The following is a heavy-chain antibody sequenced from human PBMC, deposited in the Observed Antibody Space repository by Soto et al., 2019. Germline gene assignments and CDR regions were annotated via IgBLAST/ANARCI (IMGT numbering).Heavy chain of an antibody. D-gene: IGHD2-15*01. CDR3: AREDCSGGSCYRSFDY. Sequence: GGSLRLSCAASGFTFSSYSMNWVRQAPGKGLEWVSYISSSSSTIYYADSVKGRFTISRDNAKNSLYLQMNSLRDEDTAVYYCAREDCSGGSCYRSFDYWGQGTLVTVSS. V-gene: IGHV3-48*02. J-gene: IGHJ4*02. CDR1: GFTFSSYS. CDR2: ISSSSSTI.